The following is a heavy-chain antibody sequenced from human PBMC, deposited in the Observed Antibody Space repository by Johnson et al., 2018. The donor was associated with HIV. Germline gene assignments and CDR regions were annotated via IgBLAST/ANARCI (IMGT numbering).Heavy chain of an antibody. Sequence: VQVVESGGGLVQPGRSLRLSCAASGFTFDDYAMHWVRQAPGQGLEWVSGISWNSGSIGYADSVKGRFTISRDNAKNALYLQMNRLRAEDTAVYYCAKDLYSSSWTNDAFDIWGQGTMVTVSS. CDR1: GFTFDDYA. D-gene: IGHD6-13*01. V-gene: IGHV3-9*01. CDR2: ISWNSGSI. J-gene: IGHJ3*02. CDR3: AKDLYSSSWTNDAFDI.